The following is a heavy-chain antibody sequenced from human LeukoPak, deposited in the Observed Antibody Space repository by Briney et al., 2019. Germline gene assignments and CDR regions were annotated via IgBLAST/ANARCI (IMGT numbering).Heavy chain of an antibody. D-gene: IGHD5-12*01. CDR3: AGLGYSGYGPRSRFDN. CDR1: GGTFSNNA. Sequence: SVKVSCKASGGTFSNNAISWVRQAPGQGLEWMGGIIPRFTPNYVQHFQGRVTITTDEATTTAYLELSNLRSDDTAVYYCAGLGYSGYGPRSRFDNWGQGTLITVST. J-gene: IGHJ4*02. CDR2: IIPRFTP. V-gene: IGHV1-69*05.